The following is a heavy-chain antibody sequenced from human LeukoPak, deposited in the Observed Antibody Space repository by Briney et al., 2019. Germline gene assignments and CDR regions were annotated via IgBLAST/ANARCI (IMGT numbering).Heavy chain of an antibody. CDR2: SIPILGVE. CDR3: ARDREMATGGFDY. D-gene: IGHD5-24*01. J-gene: IGHJ4*02. Sequence: ASVKVSCKAPGGTFSSPSLNWVRQAPGQGLEWMGRSIPILGVENYAQNFQGRATITADKSTSTFYMELSSLRFEDTALYYCARDREMATGGFDYWGQGTLVTVSS. V-gene: IGHV1-69*04. CDR1: GGTFSSPS.